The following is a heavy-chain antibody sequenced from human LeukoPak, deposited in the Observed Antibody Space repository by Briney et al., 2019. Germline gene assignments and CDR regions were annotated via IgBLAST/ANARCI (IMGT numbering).Heavy chain of an antibody. J-gene: IGHJ4*02. V-gene: IGHV3-74*01. CDR2: INNDGSST. CDR3: GRDWYYYGSGKGPFDY. D-gene: IGHD3-10*01. Sequence: PGGSLRLSCAASGFTFSSYWMHWVRQAPGKGLVWVSRINNDGSSTSYADSVKGRFTISRDNAKNTLYVQMNSLRVEDTAEYYCGRDWYYYGSGKGPFDYWGQGTPVTVSS. CDR1: GFTFSSYW.